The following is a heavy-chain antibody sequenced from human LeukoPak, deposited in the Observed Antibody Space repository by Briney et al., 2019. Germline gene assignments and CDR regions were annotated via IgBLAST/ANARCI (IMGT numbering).Heavy chain of an antibody. CDR2: IYSGGST. D-gene: IGHD3-10*01. CDR3: ARAKPKNMVRGLIMRRESRYYFDY. V-gene: IGHV3-66*01. J-gene: IGHJ4*02. CDR1: EFSVGSNY. Sequence: GGSLRLSCAASEFSVGSNYMTWVRQAPGKGLEWVSLIYSGGSTYYADSVKGRFTISRDNSKNTLYLQMNSLRAEDTAVYYCARAKPKNMVRGLIMRRESRYYFDYWGQGTLVTVSS.